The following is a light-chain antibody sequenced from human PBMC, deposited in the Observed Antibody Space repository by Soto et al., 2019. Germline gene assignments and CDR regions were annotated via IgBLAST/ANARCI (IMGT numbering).Light chain of an antibody. V-gene: IGLV2-14*01. J-gene: IGLJ2*01. CDR2: EVS. CDR1: SSDVGGYDY. Sequence: QFALTQPASVSGSPGQSITISCTGTSSDVGGYDYVSWYQQHPAKVPKLIIYEVSKRPSGVSHRFSGSKSGNTASLTISGLQTEDEADYYCSSYTTSSALVFGGGTKVTVL. CDR3: SSYTTSSALV.